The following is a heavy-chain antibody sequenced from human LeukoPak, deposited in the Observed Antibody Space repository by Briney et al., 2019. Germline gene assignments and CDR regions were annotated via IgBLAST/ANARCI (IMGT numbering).Heavy chain of an antibody. CDR1: GYTFTGYY. CDR3: ARVREMATILLGY. V-gene: IGHV1-2*02. J-gene: IGHJ4*02. CDR2: INPNSGCT. Sequence: ASVKVSCKASGYTFTGYYMHWVRQAPGQGLEWMGWINPNSGCTNYAQKFQGRVTMTRDTSISTAYMELSRLRSDDTAVYYCARVREMATILLGYWGQGTLVTVSS. D-gene: IGHD5-24*01.